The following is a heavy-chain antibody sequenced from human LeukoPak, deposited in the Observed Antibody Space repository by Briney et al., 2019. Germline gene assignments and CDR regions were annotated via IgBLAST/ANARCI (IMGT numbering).Heavy chain of an antibody. V-gene: IGHV3-53*01. D-gene: IGHD2-15*01. CDR2: IYSGGST. CDR1: GFTVSSNY. CDR3: ARASGLLSRFIFDI. Sequence: PGGSLRLSCAASGFTVSSNYMSWVRQAPGKGLEWVSVIYSGGSTYYADSVKGRFTISRDNSKNTLYLQMNSLRAEDTAVYYCARASGLLSRFIFDIWGQGTMVTVSS. J-gene: IGHJ3*02.